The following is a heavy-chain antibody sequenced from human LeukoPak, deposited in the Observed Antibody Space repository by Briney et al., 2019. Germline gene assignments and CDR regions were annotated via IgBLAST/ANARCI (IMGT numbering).Heavy chain of an antibody. CDR2: INQDGSEK. D-gene: IGHD6-19*01. V-gene: IGHV3-7*01. CDR3: ARDQPGTYTLSST. CDR1: GFTFSSYS. J-gene: IGHJ5*02. Sequence: GGSLRLSCAASGFTFSSYSMNWVRQAPGKGLEWVANINQDGSEKYYVDSVKGRFTISRDNSKNTLYLQMNSLRAEDTAVYYCARDQPGTYTLSSTWGQGTLVTVSS.